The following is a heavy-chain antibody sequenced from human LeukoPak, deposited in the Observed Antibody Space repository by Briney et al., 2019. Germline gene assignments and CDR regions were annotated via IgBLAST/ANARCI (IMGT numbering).Heavy chain of an antibody. CDR3: VRIRPYYDSSGYLDY. CDR1: GFTFSNYN. D-gene: IGHD3-22*01. CDR2: ISSSSSYI. Sequence: SGGSLRLSCAASGFTFSNYNMNWVRQAPGKGLEWVSSISSSSSYIYYADSVKGRFTISRDNAKNSLYLQMNSLRAEDTAVYYCVRIRPYYDSSGYLDYWGQGTLVTVSS. J-gene: IGHJ4*02. V-gene: IGHV3-21*01.